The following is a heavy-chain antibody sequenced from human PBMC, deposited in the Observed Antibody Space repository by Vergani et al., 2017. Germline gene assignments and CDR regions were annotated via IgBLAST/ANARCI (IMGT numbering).Heavy chain of an antibody. CDR3: ARDLRLLYNRFDP. J-gene: IGHJ5*02. CDR2: TWYDGNNK. Sequence: QVQLVESGGGVVQPGRSLRLSCAASGFTFNQYGMRWVRQAPGKGLEWVAVTWYDGNNKQYADSVKGRFTISRDNSKSTMYLQMNSLRDKDTGVYYCARDLRLLYNRFDPWGQGTLVTVSS. D-gene: IGHD1-14*01. V-gene: IGHV3-33*01. CDR1: GFTFNQYG.